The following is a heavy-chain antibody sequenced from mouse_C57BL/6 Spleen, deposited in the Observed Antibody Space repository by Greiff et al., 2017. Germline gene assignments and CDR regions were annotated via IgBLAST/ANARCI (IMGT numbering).Heavy chain of an antibody. V-gene: IGHV1-82*01. CDR3: ARGEREFAY. CDR2: IYPGDGDT. J-gene: IGHJ3*01. CDR1: GYAFSSSW. Sequence: QVQLQQSGPELVKPGASVKISCKASGYAFSSSWMNWVKQRPGKGLEWIGRIYPGDGDTNYNGKFKGKATLTADKSSSTAYMQLSSLTSEDSAVYFCARGEREFAYWGQGTLVTVSA.